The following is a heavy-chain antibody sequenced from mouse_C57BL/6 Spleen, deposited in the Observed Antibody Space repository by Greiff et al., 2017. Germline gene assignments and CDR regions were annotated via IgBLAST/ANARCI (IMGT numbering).Heavy chain of an antibody. D-gene: IGHD2-5*01. CDR2: ISSGSSTI. CDR1: GFTFSDYG. Sequence: EVMLVESGGGLVKPGGSLKLSCAASGFTFSDYGMHWVRQAPEKGLEWVAYISSGSSTIYYADTVKGRSTISRDNAKNTLFLQMTSLRSEDTAMYYCARPDSNYAMDDWGQGTSVTVSS. V-gene: IGHV5-17*01. CDR3: ARPDSNYAMDD. J-gene: IGHJ4*01.